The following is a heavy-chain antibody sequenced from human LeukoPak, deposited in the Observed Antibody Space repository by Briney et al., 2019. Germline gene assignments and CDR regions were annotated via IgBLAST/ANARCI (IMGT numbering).Heavy chain of an antibody. V-gene: IGHV5-51*01. J-gene: IGHJ4*02. D-gene: IGHD3-16*02. CDR1: GYTFTNYW. CDR2: IYPGDSDT. Sequence: GEALKISCKGSGYTFTNYWIGWVRQMPGKGLEWMGIIYPGDSDTRYSPSFQGQVTISADKSISTAYLQWSSLKASDTAMYYCARRKSSGSYPASFDYWGQGTLVTVSS. CDR3: ARRKSSGSYPASFDY.